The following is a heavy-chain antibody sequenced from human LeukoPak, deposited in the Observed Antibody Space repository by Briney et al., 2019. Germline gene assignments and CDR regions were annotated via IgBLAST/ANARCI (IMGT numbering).Heavy chain of an antibody. V-gene: IGHV3-23*01. CDR1: GFTFSSYI. CDR2: ISGNGGST. D-gene: IGHD3-22*01. CDR3: AKANGRAFFTMIVVVTAFDY. Sequence: GGSLRLSCAASGFTFSSYIMNWVRQAPGKGLEWVSAISGNGGSTYYADSVKGRFTISRDNSKNTLHLQMNSLRAEGTAVYYCAKANGRAFFTMIVVVTAFDYWGQGTLVTVSS. J-gene: IGHJ4*02.